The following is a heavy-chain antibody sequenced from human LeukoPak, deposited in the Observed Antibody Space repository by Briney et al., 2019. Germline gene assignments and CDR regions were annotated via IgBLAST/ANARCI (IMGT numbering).Heavy chain of an antibody. D-gene: IGHD2-2*01. CDR2: IIPIFGTA. V-gene: IGHV1-69*05. Sequence: SVKVSCKASGGTFSSYAISWVRQAPGQGLEWMGGIIPIFGTANYAQKFQGRVTITTDESTSTAYMELSSLRSEDTAVYYCARGMRVVPAAIYYYYYMDVWGKGTTVTVSS. CDR3: ARGMRVVPAAIYYYYYMDV. CDR1: GGTFSSYA. J-gene: IGHJ6*03.